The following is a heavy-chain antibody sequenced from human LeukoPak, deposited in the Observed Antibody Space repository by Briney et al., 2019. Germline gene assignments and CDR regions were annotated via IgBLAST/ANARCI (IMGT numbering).Heavy chain of an antibody. Sequence: PSETLSLTCAVYGGSFSGYYWSWIRQPPGEGLEWIGEINHSGSTNYNPSLKSRVTISVDTSKNQFSLKLSSVTAADTAVYYCARRKIYGSGSYFGYWGQGTLVTVSS. CDR1: GGSFSGYY. CDR2: INHSGST. J-gene: IGHJ4*02. V-gene: IGHV4-34*01. D-gene: IGHD3-10*01. CDR3: ARRKIYGSGSYFGY.